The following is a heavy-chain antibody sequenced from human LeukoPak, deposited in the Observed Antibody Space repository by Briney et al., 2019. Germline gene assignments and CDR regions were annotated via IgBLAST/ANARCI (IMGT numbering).Heavy chain of an antibody. V-gene: IGHV1-69*13. J-gene: IGHJ4*02. CDR2: IIPIFGTA. Sequence: SVKVSCKASGGTFSSYAISWVRQAPGQGLEWMGGIIPIFGTANYAQMFQNRVTITADESTSTAYMELSSLRPEDTAMYYCARGALGSGFDYWGQGTLVTVSS. CDR1: GGTFSSYA. D-gene: IGHD7-27*01. CDR3: ARGALGSGFDY.